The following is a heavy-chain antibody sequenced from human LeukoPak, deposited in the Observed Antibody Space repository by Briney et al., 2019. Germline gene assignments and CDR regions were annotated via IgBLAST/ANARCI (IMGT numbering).Heavy chain of an antibody. CDR2: IYSGGST. V-gene: IGHV3-66*01. D-gene: IGHD3-22*01. CDR3: ARSTSRYYDSSGY. CDR1: GFTVSSNY. Sequence: GGSLRLSCAASGFTVSSNYMSWVRQAPGKGLEWVSVIYSGGSTYYADSVKGRFTISRDNSKNTLYLQMNSLRAEDTAVYYCARSTSRYYDSSGYWGQGTLVTVSS. J-gene: IGHJ4*02.